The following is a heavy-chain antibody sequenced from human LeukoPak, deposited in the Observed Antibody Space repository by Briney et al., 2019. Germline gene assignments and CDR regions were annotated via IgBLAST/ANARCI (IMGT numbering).Heavy chain of an antibody. J-gene: IGHJ4*02. V-gene: IGHV1-46*01. CDR2: INPSGGST. CDR3: HVSWGIVVVPAAIGVGLGDY. Sequence: ASVKVSCKASGYTFTSYYMHWVRQAPGQGLEWMRIINPSGGSTSYAQKFQGRVTMTRDTSTSTVYMELSSLRSEDTAVYYCHVSWGIVVVPAAIGVGLGDYWGQGTLVTVSS. CDR1: GYTFTSYY. D-gene: IGHD2-2*02.